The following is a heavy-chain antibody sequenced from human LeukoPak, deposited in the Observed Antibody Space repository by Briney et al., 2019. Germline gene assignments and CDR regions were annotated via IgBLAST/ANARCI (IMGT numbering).Heavy chain of an antibody. CDR3: ARDSTPYYYDSSGYFDY. CDR1: GYTFTGYY. Sequence: ASVKVSCKASGYTFTGYYMHWVRQAPGQGLEWMGWISPNSGGTNYAQKFQGRVTMTRDTSISTAYMELSRLRSDDTAVYYCARDSTPYYYDSSGYFDYWGQGTLVTVSS. CDR2: ISPNSGGT. J-gene: IGHJ4*02. V-gene: IGHV1-2*02. D-gene: IGHD3-22*01.